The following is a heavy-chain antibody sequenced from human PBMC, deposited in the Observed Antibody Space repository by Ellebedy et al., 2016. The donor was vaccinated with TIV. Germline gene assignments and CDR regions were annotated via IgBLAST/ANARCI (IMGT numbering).Heavy chain of an antibody. CDR1: GFTFSNAW. CDR2: ITSKADGGTA. J-gene: IGHJ4*02. Sequence: GESLKISCAASGFTFSNAWMNSVRPAPGKGLEWVGRITSKADGGTADYAAPVKGRFTITRDESKNTLYLQLNSLKTEDTAVYYCTTGGMITLRWGQGALVTVSS. V-gene: IGHV3-15*07. D-gene: IGHD3-16*01. CDR3: TTGGMITLR.